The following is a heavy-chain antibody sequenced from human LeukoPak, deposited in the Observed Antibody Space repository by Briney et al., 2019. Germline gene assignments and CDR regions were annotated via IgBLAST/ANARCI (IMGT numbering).Heavy chain of an antibody. J-gene: IGHJ2*01. CDR2: INHSGST. CDR1: GGSCSGYY. D-gene: IGHD6-13*01. V-gene: IGHV4-34*01. Sequence: PSETLSLTCAVYGGSCSGYYWSWIRQPPGKVLEWIGEINHSGSTNYNPSLKSRVTISVDTSKNQFSLKLSSVTAADTAVYYCARAAGYSSSWYSGGYWYFDLWGRGTLVTVSS. CDR3: ARAAGYSSSWYSGGYWYFDL.